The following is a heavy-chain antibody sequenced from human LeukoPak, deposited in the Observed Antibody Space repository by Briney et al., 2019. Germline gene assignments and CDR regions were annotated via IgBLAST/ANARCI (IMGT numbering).Heavy chain of an antibody. CDR1: GYTLTDYY. D-gene: IGHD3-22*01. CDR2: INPKSGGT. Sequence: ASVKVSCKASGYTLTDYYMHWVRQAPGQGLEWMGWINPKSGGTNYAQKFQGRVTMTRDTSISTAYMDLSRLRSDDTAVYYCARVRNKMLVVITGAFDIWGQGTMVTVSS. V-gene: IGHV1-2*02. CDR3: ARVRNKMLVVITGAFDI. J-gene: IGHJ3*02.